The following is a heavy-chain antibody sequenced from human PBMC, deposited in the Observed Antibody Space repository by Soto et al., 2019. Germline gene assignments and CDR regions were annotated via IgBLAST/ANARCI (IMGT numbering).Heavy chain of an antibody. CDR1: GGSFSNYY. CDR2: INHSGST. J-gene: IGHJ6*02. D-gene: IGHD4-17*01. V-gene: IGHV4-34*01. CDR3: ARVTRGDYLLTFSLRGMDV. Sequence: SETMSLTRAVYGGSFSNYYWSWIRQPPGKGLEWIGEINHSGSTNYNPSLKSRVTTSVDTSKKQFSLKLTSVTAADTAVYYCARVTRGDYLLTFSLRGMDVWGQGTPVTVSS.